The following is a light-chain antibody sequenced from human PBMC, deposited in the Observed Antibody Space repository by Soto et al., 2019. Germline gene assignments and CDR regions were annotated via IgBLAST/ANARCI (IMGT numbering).Light chain of an antibody. CDR3: TSYAGSNIPVV. V-gene: IGLV2-8*01. CDR1: SRDGGGYNF. CDR2: EVT. J-gene: IGLJ2*01. Sequence: ALTQPHSASGSPGQSVTISCTGTSRDGGGYNFVSWYQQHPGKAPKLMIYEVTKRPSGVPDRFSGSKSGNTASLTVSGLQGEDEADYYCTSYAGSNIPVVFGGGTKVTVL.